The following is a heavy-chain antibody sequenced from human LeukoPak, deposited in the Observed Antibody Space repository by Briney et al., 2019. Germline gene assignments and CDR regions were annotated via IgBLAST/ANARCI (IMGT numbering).Heavy chain of an antibody. CDR1: GFTFSNYW. D-gene: IGHD3-3*01. CDR3: ARDNGVVHGVYYMDV. Sequence: GGSLRLSCAASGFTFSNYWMTWVRQAPGKGLEWVADIKQGGSEKLYVNSVRGRFTISRDNAKMSLFLQMSSLRAEDTAVYYCARDNGVVHGVYYMDVWGKGTTVTVS. V-gene: IGHV3-7*01. CDR2: IKQGGSEK. J-gene: IGHJ6*03.